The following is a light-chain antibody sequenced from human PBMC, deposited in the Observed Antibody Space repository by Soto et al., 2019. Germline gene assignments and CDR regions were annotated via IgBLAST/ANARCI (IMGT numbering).Light chain of an antibody. CDR2: DVS. Sequence: QSVLTQPASVSGSPGQSITISCTGTGSDVGGYNYVSWYQQYPGKAPKLMIYDVSNRPSGVSNRFSGSKSGNTAALIIFGLQAEDEADYYCCSYTSSRTYVFGTGTKLTVL. J-gene: IGLJ1*01. CDR3: CSYTSSRTYV. CDR1: GSDVGGYNY. V-gene: IGLV2-14*01.